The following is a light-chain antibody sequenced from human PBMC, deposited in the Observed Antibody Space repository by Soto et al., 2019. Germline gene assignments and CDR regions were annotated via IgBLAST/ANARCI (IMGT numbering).Light chain of an antibody. CDR1: SSDVGGYNY. J-gene: IGLJ3*02. Sequence: QPVLTQPPSASGSPGQSVTISCTRTSSDVGGYNYVSWYQQHPGKAPKLMIYEVSKRPSGVPDRFSGSKSGNTASLTVSGLQAEDEADYYCSSYAGSNNLGVFGGGTKVTVL. CDR3: SSYAGSNNLGV. CDR2: EVS. V-gene: IGLV2-8*01.